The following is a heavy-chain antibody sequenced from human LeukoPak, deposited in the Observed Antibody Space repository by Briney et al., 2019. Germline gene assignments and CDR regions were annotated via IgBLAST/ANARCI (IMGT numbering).Heavy chain of an antibody. D-gene: IGHD1-14*01. Sequence: GGSLRLSCAASGLTFSSYAMHWVRQAPGKGLEWVAVISYDGSNKYYADSVKGRFTISRDNSKNTLYLQMNSLRAEDTAVYYCARLGLVRTIDYWGQGTLVTVSS. V-gene: IGHV3-30*01. CDR3: ARLGLVRTIDY. J-gene: IGHJ4*02. CDR1: GLTFSSYA. CDR2: ISYDGSNK.